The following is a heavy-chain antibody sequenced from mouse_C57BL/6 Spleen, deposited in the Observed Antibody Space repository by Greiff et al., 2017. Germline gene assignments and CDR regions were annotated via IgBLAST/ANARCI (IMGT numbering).Heavy chain of an antibody. V-gene: IGHV1-53*01. CDR2: INPSNGGT. CDR1: GYTFTSYW. CDR3: AIITTVVDFDY. Sequence: QVQLQQPGTELVKPGASVKLSCKASGYTFTSYWMHWVKQRPGQGLEWIGNINPSNGGTNYNAKFKSKATLTADKSSSTAYMQLSSLTSEDSAVYYCAIITTVVDFDYWGQGTTLTVSS. D-gene: IGHD1-1*01. J-gene: IGHJ2*01.